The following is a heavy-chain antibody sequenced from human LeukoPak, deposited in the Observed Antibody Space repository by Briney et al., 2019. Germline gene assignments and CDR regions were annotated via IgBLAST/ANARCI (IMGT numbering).Heavy chain of an antibody. CDR2: IIPIFGTA. D-gene: IGHD2-2*01. V-gene: IGHV1-69*15. CDR1: GGTFSSYA. Sequence: SVKISCKASGGTFSSYAISWVRQAPGQGLEWMGRIIPIFGTANYAQKFQGRVTITADESTSTAYMELSSLRSEDTAVYYCARDKGGYQLRGFDPWGQGTLVTVSS. CDR3: ARDKGGYQLRGFDP. J-gene: IGHJ5*02.